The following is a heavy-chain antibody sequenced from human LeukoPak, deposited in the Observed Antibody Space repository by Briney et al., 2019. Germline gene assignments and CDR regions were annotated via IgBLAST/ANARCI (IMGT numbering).Heavy chain of an antibody. CDR1: GFTFSSFG. CDR2: ISGSGGST. CDR3: AKNSGGTCYSHLDY. J-gene: IGHJ4*02. Sequence: GGSLRLSCAASGFTFSSFGMTWVRQAPGKGLEWVSGISGSGGSTYYEDSVKGRFTISRDNSKNTLYLQMNSLRAEDTAVYYCAKNSGGTCYSHLDYWGQGTLVTVSS. V-gene: IGHV3-23*01. D-gene: IGHD2-15*01.